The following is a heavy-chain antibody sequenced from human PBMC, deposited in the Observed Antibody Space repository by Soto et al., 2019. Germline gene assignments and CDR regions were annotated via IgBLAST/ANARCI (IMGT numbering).Heavy chain of an antibody. CDR2: ISGYNGNT. CDR1: GDTFSTYG. J-gene: IGHJ4*02. V-gene: IGHV1-18*04. CDR3: ARDLGGGSGSYYDY. D-gene: IGHD1-26*01. Sequence: QVQLVQSGAEVKKPGASVKVSCKASGDTFSTYGISWVRQAPGQGLEWMGWISGYNGNTKYAQKLQGRVTMTTDTSTSTAYMEVRSLRSDDTAVYYCARDLGGGSGSYYDYWGQGTLVTVSS.